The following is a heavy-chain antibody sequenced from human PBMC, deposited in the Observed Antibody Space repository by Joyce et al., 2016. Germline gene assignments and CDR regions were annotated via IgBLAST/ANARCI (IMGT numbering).Heavy chain of an antibody. Sequence: QVQLVESGGGVVQPGRSLRLSCAASGFTFSSYGMHWVRQAPGKGLDWVAYISYDGSIKNYADSVKGRLTISRDNSKSALYLQMNNLRIEDTAVYYCAKVVPGNYPQPFDSWGQGTLVTVSS. D-gene: IGHD1-7*01. CDR2: ISYDGSIK. J-gene: IGHJ4*02. CDR3: AKVVPGNYPQPFDS. V-gene: IGHV3-30*18. CDR1: GFTFSSYG.